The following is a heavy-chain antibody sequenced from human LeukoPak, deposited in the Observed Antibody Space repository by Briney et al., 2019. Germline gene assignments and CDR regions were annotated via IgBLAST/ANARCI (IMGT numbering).Heavy chain of an antibody. V-gene: IGHV4-4*09. CDR2: IYTSGST. CDR1: GGSISSYY. J-gene: IGHJ5*02. D-gene: IGHD2-2*01. Sequence: SETLSLTCTVSGGSISSYYWSWIRQPPGKGLEWIGYIYTSGSTNYNPSLKSRVTISVDTSKNQFSLKLSSVTAADTAVYYCARGPRSPYRGYCSSTSCPWFDPWGQGTLVTVSS. CDR3: ARGPRSPYRGYCSSTSCPWFDP.